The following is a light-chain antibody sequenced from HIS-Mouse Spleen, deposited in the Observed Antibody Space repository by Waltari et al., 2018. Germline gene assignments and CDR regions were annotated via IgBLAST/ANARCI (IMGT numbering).Light chain of an antibody. Sequence: QSALTQPRSGSGSPGQSVTISFTGTSSDVGGYNYVSWYQQHPGKAPKLMIYDVSKRPSGAPDRFSGSKSGNTASLTISGLQAEDEADYYCCSYAGSYPVVFGGGTKLTVL. V-gene: IGLV2-11*01. CDR3: CSYAGSYPVV. CDR2: DVS. CDR1: SSDVGGYNY. J-gene: IGLJ2*01.